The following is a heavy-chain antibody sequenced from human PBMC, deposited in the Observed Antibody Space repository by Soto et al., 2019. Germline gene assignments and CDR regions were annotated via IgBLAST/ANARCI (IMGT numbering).Heavy chain of an antibody. V-gene: IGHV3-23*01. Sequence: EVQLLDSGGGLVQPGGSLRRSCAASGFTFSNYAMTWVRQGPGKGLEWVSGISGSGGRSYYADSVKGRFTISRDNSKSTLYLQMNSLRAEDTAVYYCAKAYFVWSSEQPYYFDSWGQGTMVTVSS. J-gene: IGHJ4*02. CDR3: AKAYFVWSSEQPYYFDS. CDR1: GFTFSNYA. D-gene: IGHD3-16*01. CDR2: ISGSGGRS.